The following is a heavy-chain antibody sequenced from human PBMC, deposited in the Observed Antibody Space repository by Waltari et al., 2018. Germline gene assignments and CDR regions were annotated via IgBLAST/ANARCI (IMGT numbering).Heavy chain of an antibody. D-gene: IGHD3-22*01. J-gene: IGHJ4*02. CDR2: ISYDGSNK. CDR1: GFPSRSYA. CDR3: ARGPLYDSSGQLGY. V-gene: IGHV3-30*01. Sequence: QVQLVESGGGVVQPGRSLRLSCGASGFPSRSYAMHLVRQAPGKGLEWVAVISYDGSNKYYADSVKGRFTISRDNSKNTLYLQMNSLRAEDTAVYYCARGPLYDSSGQLGYWGQGTLVTVSS.